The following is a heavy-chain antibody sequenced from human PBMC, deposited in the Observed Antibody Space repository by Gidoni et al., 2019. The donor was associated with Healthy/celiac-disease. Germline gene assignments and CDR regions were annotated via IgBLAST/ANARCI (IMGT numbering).Heavy chain of an antibody. D-gene: IGHD5-18*01. V-gene: IGHV1-18*01. Sequence: LQGRVTMTTDTSTSTAYMELRSLRSDDTAVYYCARDRPYNYGYENWFDPWGQGTLVTVSS. CDR3: ARDRPYNYGYENWFDP. J-gene: IGHJ5*02.